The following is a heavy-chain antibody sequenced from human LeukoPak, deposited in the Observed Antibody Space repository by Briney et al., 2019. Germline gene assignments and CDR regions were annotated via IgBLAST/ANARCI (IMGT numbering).Heavy chain of an antibody. D-gene: IGHD3-10*01. CDR1: GYTFTSYD. V-gene: IGHV1-8*01. CDR2: MNPNSCNT. Sequence: ASVKVSCKASGYTFTSYDINWVRQATGQGLEWMGWMNPNSCNTGYAQKFQGRVTMTRNNSISTVYMELSSLRSEDTAVYFCARTLLGSGKWGQGTLVTVSS. CDR3: ARTLLGSGK. J-gene: IGHJ4*02.